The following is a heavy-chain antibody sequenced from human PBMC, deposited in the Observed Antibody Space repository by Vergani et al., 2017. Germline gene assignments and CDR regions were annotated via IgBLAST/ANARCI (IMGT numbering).Heavy chain of an antibody. CDR1: GFTFSNSA. CDR3: AKDPKPNNWGGYAFDI. J-gene: IGHJ3*02. V-gene: IGHV3-23*01. Sequence: EVHLLESGGGQVEAGGSLRLSCVASGFTFSNSAMSWVRQTSGKGLEWVSAISGHGDRTYYADSVKGRFTISRDNSKNTVYLQMNSLKAEDRATYDCAKDPKPNNWGGYAFDIWGQGTMVTVSS. D-gene: IGHD7-27*01. CDR2: ISGHGDRT.